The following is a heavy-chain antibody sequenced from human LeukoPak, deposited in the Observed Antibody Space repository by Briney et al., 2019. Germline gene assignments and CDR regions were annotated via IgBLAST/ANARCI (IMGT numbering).Heavy chain of an antibody. D-gene: IGHD1-26*01. CDR1: GFTFSDHA. J-gene: IGHJ4*02. Sequence: GGSLRLSCAASGFTFSDHAMVWVRQAPAKGLEWVGRIRNKANSYITEYAASVQGRFTVSRDDSKNSLYLQMNSMKTEDTAVYYCTRLVGANDWGQGTLVTVSS. CDR2: IRNKANSYIT. V-gene: IGHV3-72*01. CDR3: TRLVGAND.